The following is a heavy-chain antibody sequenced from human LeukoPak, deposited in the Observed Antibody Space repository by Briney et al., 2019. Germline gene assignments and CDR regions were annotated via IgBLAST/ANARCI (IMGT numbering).Heavy chain of an antibody. D-gene: IGHD2-2*01. CDR2: ISYDGSNT. V-gene: IGHV3-30*03. CDR1: GFTFNNYG. J-gene: IGHJ4*02. Sequence: GGSLRLSCAASGFTFNNYGMHWVRQAPGKGLEWVAIISYDGSNTYYADSVKGRFTISRDNSKNSLYLQMNSLRAEDTAVYYCARVGYCSTTSCYWRAFDCWGLGTLVTVSS. CDR3: ARVGYCSTTSCYWRAFDC.